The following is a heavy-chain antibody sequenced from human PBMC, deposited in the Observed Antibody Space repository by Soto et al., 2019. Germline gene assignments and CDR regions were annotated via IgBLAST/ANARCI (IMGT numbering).Heavy chain of an antibody. Sequence: TSETLSLTCTVSGGSFKSGSYSWSWIRQPPGKGLEWIGYVYHTGRTSYYPSLKSRVSISMDTSKNQFSLNLDSVTAADTAVYFCARDFAYFDSWGQGTLVTVSS. J-gene: IGHJ4*02. CDR2: VYHTGRT. D-gene: IGHD3-3*01. V-gene: IGHV4-61*01. CDR1: GGSFKSGSYS. CDR3: ARDFAYFDS.